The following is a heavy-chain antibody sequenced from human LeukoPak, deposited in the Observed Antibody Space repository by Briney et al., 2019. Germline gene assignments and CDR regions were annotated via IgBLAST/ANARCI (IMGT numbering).Heavy chain of an antibody. CDR3: ARCMRGGDCNTFDS. CDR2: IFNSGST. D-gene: IGHD2-21*02. V-gene: IGHV4-59*01. J-gene: IGHJ4*02. CDR1: GDSINNYY. Sequence: PSETLSLTCAVSGDSINNYYWSWIRQPPGKGLEWIGYIFNSGSTSYNPSVKSRVTISIDTSKSQISLKLTSVTAADTAVYYCARCMRGGDCNTFDSWGQGTQVTVSS.